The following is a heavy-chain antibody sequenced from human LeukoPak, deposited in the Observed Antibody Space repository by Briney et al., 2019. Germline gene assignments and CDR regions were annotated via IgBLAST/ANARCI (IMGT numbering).Heavy chain of an antibody. CDR1: GHTFTGYY. D-gene: IGHD2-2*01. V-gene: IGHV1-2*02. Sequence: ASVKVSCKASGHTFTGYYMHWVRQAPGQGLEWMGWINPNSGGTNYAQKFQGRVTMTRDTSISTAYMELSRLRSDDTAVYYCARQDCSSTSCSSFDIWGQGTMVTVSS. CDR2: INPNSGGT. J-gene: IGHJ3*02. CDR3: ARQDCSSTSCSSFDI.